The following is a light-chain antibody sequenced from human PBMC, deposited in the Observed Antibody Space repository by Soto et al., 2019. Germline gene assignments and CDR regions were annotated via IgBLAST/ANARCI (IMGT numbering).Light chain of an antibody. Sequence: DIQMTQSPSTLSASVGDRVTITCRASQRVSTGLAWYQQKPGKAPKLLIYKASNSESGVPSRFTGSGSGTEFTLTISSLQPDDFATYYCQQYNSWTFGQGTKVDIK. J-gene: IGKJ1*01. CDR2: KAS. CDR3: QQYNSWT. CDR1: QRVSTG. V-gene: IGKV1-5*03.